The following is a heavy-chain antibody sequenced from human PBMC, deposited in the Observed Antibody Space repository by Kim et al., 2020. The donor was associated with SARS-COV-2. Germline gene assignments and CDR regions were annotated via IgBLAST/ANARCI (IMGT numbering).Heavy chain of an antibody. V-gene: IGHV3-11*01. J-gene: IGHJ4*02. Sequence: YEAESVQGRFTISRDNANNLLFLEMSSLTAEDTAVYYCARMYSRRVGTDYWGQGTVVTVSS. CDR3: ARMYSRRVGTDY. D-gene: IGHD2-15*01.